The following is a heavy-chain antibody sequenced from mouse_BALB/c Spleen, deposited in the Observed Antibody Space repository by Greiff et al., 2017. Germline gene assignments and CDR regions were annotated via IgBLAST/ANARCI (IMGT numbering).Heavy chain of an antibody. CDR3: TRWLLRYAMDY. CDR2: IDPETGGT. CDR1: GYTFTDYE. J-gene: IGHJ4*01. D-gene: IGHD2-3*01. V-gene: IGHV1-15*01. Sequence: VKLQESGAELVRPGASVTLSCKASGYTFTDYEMHWVKQTPVHGLEWIGAIDPETGGTAYNQKFKGKATLTADKSSSTAYMELRSLTSEDSAVYYCTRWLLRYAMDYWGQGTSVTVSS.